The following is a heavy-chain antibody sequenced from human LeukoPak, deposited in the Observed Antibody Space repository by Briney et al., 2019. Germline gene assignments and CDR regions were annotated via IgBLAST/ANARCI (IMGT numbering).Heavy chain of an antibody. D-gene: IGHD1-20*01. J-gene: IGHJ5*02. CDR3: ARGLSNWNDANWFDP. CDR2: IKEDGSEK. V-gene: IGHV3-7*01. CDR1: GFTFRRHW. Sequence: GGSLRLSCAAAGFTFRRHWMSWVRQAKGKGLECVAKIKEDGSEKHYVDSVKGRFTISRDNAKNSLYLQMNSLRAEDTAVYYCARGLSNWNDANWFDPWCQGTLVTVSS.